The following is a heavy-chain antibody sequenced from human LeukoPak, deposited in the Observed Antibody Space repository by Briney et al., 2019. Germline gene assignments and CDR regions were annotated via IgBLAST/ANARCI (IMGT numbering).Heavy chain of an antibody. CDR2: INHSGST. CDR3: ARGLRYCSGGSCYGFRGYYYYGMDV. D-gene: IGHD2-15*01. V-gene: IGHV4-34*01. J-gene: IGHJ6*02. Sequence: SETLSLTCAVYGGSFSGYYWSWIRQPPGKGLGWIGEINHSGSTNYNPSLKSRVTISVDTSKNQFSLKLSSVTAADTAVYYCARGLRYCSGGSCYGFRGYYYYGMDVWGQGTTVTVSS. CDR1: GGSFSGYY.